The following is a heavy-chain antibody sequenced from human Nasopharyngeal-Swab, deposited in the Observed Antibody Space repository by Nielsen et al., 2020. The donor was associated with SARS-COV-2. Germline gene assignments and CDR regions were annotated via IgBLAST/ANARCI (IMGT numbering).Heavy chain of an antibody. V-gene: IGHV1-46*01. D-gene: IGHD6-19*01. CDR2: INPSGGST. CDR1: GYTFTSYY. J-gene: IGHJ3*02. CDR3: ARAWLVIAFDI. Sequence: ASVKVSCKASGYTFTSYYMHWVRQAPGQGLEWMGIINPSGGSTSYAQKFQGRVTMTRDTSTSTVYMELNSLRSEDTAVYYCARAWLVIAFDIWGQGTMVTVSS.